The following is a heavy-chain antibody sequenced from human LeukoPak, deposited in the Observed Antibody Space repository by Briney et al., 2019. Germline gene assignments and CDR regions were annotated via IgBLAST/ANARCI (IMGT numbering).Heavy chain of an antibody. CDR3: ARARIATAGWFDP. CDR1: GFTFSSYA. J-gene: IGHJ5*02. V-gene: IGHV3-30*04. CDR2: VSYDGSNK. Sequence: GGSLRLCCAASGFTFSSYAMHWVRQATGKGLEWVAVVSYDGSNKYYADAVKGRFTISRDNSKNTLYLQMNSLRAEDTAVYYCARARIATAGWFDPWGQGTLVTVSS. D-gene: IGHD6-13*01.